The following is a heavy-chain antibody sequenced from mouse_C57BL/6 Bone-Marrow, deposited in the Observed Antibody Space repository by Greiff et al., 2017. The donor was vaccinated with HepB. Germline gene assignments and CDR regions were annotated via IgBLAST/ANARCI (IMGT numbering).Heavy chain of an antibody. CDR3: ARGDDYHDY. D-gene: IGHD2-4*01. J-gene: IGHJ2*01. CDR1: GYAFSSSW. CDR2: IYPGDGDT. V-gene: IGHV1-82*01. Sequence: QVQLQQSGPELVKPGASVKISCKASGYAFSSSWMNWVKQRPGKGLEWIGRIYPGDGDTNYNGKFKGKATLTADKSSSTAYMQLSSLTSEDSAVYFCARGDDYHDYWGQGTTLTVSS.